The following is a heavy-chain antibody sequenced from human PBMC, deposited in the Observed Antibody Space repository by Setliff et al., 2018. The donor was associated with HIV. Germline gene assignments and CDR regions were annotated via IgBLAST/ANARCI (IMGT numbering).Heavy chain of an antibody. Sequence: SETLSLTCAVYGGSFTNYNWTWIRQPPGKGLEWIGEVHDSGSTNYNPSLKSRVTISVDTSMNQFSLKLTSVTAADTAFYYCARGRRGYNFRLDYWGPGTLVTVSS. J-gene: IGHJ4*02. CDR3: ARGRRGYNFRLDY. D-gene: IGHD3-22*01. V-gene: IGHV4-34*01. CDR2: VHDSGST. CDR1: GGSFTNYN.